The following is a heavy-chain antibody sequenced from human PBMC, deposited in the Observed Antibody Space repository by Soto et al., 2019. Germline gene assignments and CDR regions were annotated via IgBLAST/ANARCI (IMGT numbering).Heavy chain of an antibody. CDR3: ARGRIYYFDN. CDR1: GGSFSGYY. D-gene: IGHD4-17*01. V-gene: IGHV4-34*01. J-gene: IGHJ4*02. CDR2: INHSGST. Sequence: SETLSLTCAVYGGSFSGYYWSWIRQPPGKGLEWIGEINHSGSTNYNPSLKSRVTISVDTSKNQFSLKLSSVTAADTAVYYCARGRIYYFDNWGQGTLVTVSS.